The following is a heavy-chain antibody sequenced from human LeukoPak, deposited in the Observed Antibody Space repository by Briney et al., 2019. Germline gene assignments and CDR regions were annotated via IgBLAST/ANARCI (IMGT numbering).Heavy chain of an antibody. CDR2: IRYDGTET. CDR3: ARVLRYCSGGNCYSGGLGYMDV. D-gene: IGHD2-15*01. V-gene: IGHV3-30*02. CDR1: GFTFSTYG. J-gene: IGHJ6*03. Sequence: GGSLRLSCAASGFTFSTYGMHWVRQAPGKGLEWVAFIRYDGTETYYADSVKGRFTISRDNSKNTLYLQMNSLRPEDTAVYYCARVLRYCSGGNCYSGGLGYMDVWGKGTTVTISS.